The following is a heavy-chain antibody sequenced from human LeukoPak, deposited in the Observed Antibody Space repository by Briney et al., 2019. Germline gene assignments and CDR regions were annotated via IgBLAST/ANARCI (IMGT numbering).Heavy chain of an antibody. J-gene: IGHJ4*02. CDR1: GFTMRNHW. CDR3: ARGAGYNYPYYFDY. CDR2: IKQDGSEI. Sequence: GGSLRLSCAASGFTMRNHWMSWVRQAPGKGLEWVADIKQDGSEIHYVDSVKGRFIISRDNAKNSLYLQMNSLRVEDTAVYYCARGAGYNYPYYFDYWGQGTLVTVSS. V-gene: IGHV3-7*03. D-gene: IGHD5-24*01.